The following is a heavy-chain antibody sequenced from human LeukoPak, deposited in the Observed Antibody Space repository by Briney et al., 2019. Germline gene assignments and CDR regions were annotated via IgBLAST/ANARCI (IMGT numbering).Heavy chain of an antibody. Sequence: GGSLRLSCAASGFTVSSNYMSWVRQAPGKGLEWVSSISIDSSYIYYADSLKGRFTISRDNAKNSLYLQMNSLRAEDTAVYYCARDLSSDSGSDVWGQGTTITVSS. D-gene: IGHD2-21*01. J-gene: IGHJ6*02. V-gene: IGHV3-21*01. CDR1: GFTVSSNY. CDR3: ARDLSSDSGSDV. CDR2: ISIDSSYI.